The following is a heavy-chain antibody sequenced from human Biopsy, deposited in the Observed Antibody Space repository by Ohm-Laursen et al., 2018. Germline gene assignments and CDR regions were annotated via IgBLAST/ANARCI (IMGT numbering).Heavy chain of an antibody. CDR3: ASDRDSSGSFRWNH. CDR1: GLSFSTYG. V-gene: IGHV3-33*01. Sequence: SLRLSCAASGLSFSTYGMHWVRQAPGTGLEWVAVIWYDGSKKYYADSVKGRFTITRDNSKNTLYLQMNSLRAEDTAVYYCASDRDSSGSFRWNHWGQGTLVTVSS. CDR2: IWYDGSKK. J-gene: IGHJ5*02. D-gene: IGHD6-19*01.